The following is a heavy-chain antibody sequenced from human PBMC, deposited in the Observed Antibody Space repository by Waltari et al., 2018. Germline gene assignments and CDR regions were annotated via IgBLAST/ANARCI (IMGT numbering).Heavy chain of an antibody. CDR1: GFTFSSYS. V-gene: IGHV3-21*03. CDR3: ARGSSDIPFQH. Sequence: EVQLVESGGGLVKPGGSLRLSCAASGFTFSSYSMNWVRQAPGKGLEWCSSFSSSSRYIYYADSVKGRFTISRDNAKNSLYLQMNSLRAEDTAVYYCARGSSDIPFQHWGQGTLVTVSS. CDR2: FSSSSRYI. J-gene: IGHJ1*01. D-gene: IGHD6-25*01.